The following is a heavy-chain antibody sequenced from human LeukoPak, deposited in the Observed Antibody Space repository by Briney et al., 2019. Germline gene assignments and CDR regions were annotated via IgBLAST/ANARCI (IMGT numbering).Heavy chain of an antibody. Sequence: PGGSLRLSCAASGFTFRSYAMHWVRQAPGKGLEWVAVISYDGSNKYYADSVKGRFTISRDNSKNTLYLQINSLRAEDTAVYYCARDKLTTLSLPMGGPIKYYYYGMDVWGQGTTVTASS. CDR1: GFTFRSYA. CDR3: ARDKLTTLSLPMGGPIKYYYYGMDV. J-gene: IGHJ6*02. CDR2: ISYDGSNK. D-gene: IGHD4-11*01. V-gene: IGHV3-30-3*01.